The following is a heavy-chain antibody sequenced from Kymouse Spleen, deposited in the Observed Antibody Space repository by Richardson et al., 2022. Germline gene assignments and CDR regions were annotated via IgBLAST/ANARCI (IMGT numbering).Heavy chain of an antibody. CDR2: INHSGST. V-gene: IGHV4-34*01. D-gene: IGHD6-6*01. CDR1: GGSFSGYY. J-gene: IGHJ5*02. Sequence: QVQLQQWGAGLLKPSETLSLTCAVYGGSFSGYYWSWIRQPPGKGLEWIGEINHSGSTNYNPSLKSRVTISVDTSKNQFSLKLSSVTAADTAVYYCARSVGIAARTWFDPWGQGTLVTVSS. CDR3: ARSVGIAARTWFDP.